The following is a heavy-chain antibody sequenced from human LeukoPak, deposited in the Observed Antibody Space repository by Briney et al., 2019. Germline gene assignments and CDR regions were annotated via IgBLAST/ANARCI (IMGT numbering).Heavy chain of an antibody. J-gene: IGHJ4*02. CDR2: INWNGGST. D-gene: IGHD6-13*01. Sequence: GESLKISCAASGFTFDDYGMSWVRQAPGKGLEWVSGINWNGGSTGYADSVKGRFTISRDNAKNSLYLQMNSLRAEDTALYYCARGRGVAAAGNFDYWGQGTLVTVSS. V-gene: IGHV3-20*04. CDR3: ARGRGVAAAGNFDY. CDR1: GFTFDDYG.